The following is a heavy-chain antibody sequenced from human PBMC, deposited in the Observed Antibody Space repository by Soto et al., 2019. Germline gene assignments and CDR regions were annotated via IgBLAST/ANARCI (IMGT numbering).Heavy chain of an antibody. CDR3: ARDRTDSDYSFDY. V-gene: IGHV4-30-4*01. CDR1: GDSISSSDYY. Sequence: QVQLQESGPGLVKPSQTLSLTCSVSGDSISSSDYYWSWFRQPPGKGLEWIGYIYHSGSTYYNPSLKSRITISADTSKNQFSLKLSSVTAADTALYYGARDRTDSDYSFDYWGQGTLVTVSP. J-gene: IGHJ4*02. CDR2: IYHSGST. D-gene: IGHD4-4*01.